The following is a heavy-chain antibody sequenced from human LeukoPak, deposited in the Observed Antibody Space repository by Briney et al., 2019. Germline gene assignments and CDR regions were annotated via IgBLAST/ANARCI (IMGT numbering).Heavy chain of an antibody. CDR2: INWNGGST. CDR3: AKDRAAKYYFDY. D-gene: IGHD5-18*01. Sequence: GGSLRLSCAASGFTFDDYGMSWVRQAPGKGLEWVSGINWNGGSTGYADSVKGRFTISRDNAKNSLYLQMNSLRAEDTAVYYCAKDRAAKYYFDYWGQGTLVTVSS. V-gene: IGHV3-20*04. CDR1: GFTFDDYG. J-gene: IGHJ4*02.